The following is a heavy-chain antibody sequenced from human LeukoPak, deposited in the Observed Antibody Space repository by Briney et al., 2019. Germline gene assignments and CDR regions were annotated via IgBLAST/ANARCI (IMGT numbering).Heavy chain of an antibody. Sequence: GGSLRLSCAASGFTFSSYWMSWVRQAPGKGLEWVANIKQDGSEKYYVDSVKGRFTISRDNAKNSLYLQMNSLRAEDTAVYYCARDHYYGSGSYYFYYYYYMDVWGKGTTVTVSS. CDR2: IKQDGSEK. CDR3: ARDHYYGSGSYYFYYYYYMDV. J-gene: IGHJ6*03. CDR1: GFTFSSYW. D-gene: IGHD3-10*01. V-gene: IGHV3-7*01.